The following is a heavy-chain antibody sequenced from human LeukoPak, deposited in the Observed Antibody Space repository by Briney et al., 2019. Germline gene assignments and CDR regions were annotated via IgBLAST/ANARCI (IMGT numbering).Heavy chain of an antibody. V-gene: IGHV2-70*04. CDR2: IDWDDDK. CDR3: ARIGYSSGWTGVDY. J-gene: IGHJ4*02. D-gene: IGHD6-19*01. CDR1: GFSLSTSGMR. Sequence: SGPALVKPTQTLTLTCTFSGFSLSTSGMRVSWIRQPPGKALEWLARIDWDDDKFYSTSLKTRLTISKDTSKNQAVLTMTNMDPVDTATYYCARIGYSSGWTGVDYWGQGTLVTVSS.